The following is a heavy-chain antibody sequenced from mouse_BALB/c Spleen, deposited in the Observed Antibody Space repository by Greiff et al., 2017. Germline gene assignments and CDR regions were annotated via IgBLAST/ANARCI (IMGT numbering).Heavy chain of an antibody. V-gene: IGHV1S56*01. CDR1: GYTFTSYY. Sequence: QVQLQQSGPELVKPGASVKMSCKASGYTFTSYYIHWVKQRPGQGLEWIGWIYPGDGSTKYNEKFKGKTTLTADKSSSTAYMLLSSLTSEDSAIYFCAIYDGYYLYAMDYWGQGTSVTVSS. CDR3: AIYDGYYLYAMDY. J-gene: IGHJ4*01. CDR2: IYPGDGST. D-gene: IGHD2-3*01.